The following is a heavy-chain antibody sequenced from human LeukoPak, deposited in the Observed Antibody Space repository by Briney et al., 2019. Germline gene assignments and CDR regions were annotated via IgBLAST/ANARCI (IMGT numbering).Heavy chain of an antibody. CDR2: FDPEDGET. CDR3: AIKSGSYYYYYMDV. Sequence: ASVNVSCKASGYTFTSYYMHWVRQAPGQGLEWMGGFDPEDGETIYAQKFQGRVTMTEDTSTDTAYMELSSLRSEDTAVYYCAIKSGSYYYYYMDVWGKGTTVTVSS. J-gene: IGHJ6*03. D-gene: IGHD5-12*01. CDR1: GYTFTSYY. V-gene: IGHV1-24*01.